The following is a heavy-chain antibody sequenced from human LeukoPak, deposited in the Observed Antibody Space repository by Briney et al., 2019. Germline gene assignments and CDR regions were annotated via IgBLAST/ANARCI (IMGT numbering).Heavy chain of an antibody. D-gene: IGHD2-8*01. CDR2: IYYSGST. J-gene: IGHJ5*02. Sequence: ASQTLSLTRTVSGDSISSGGDYWSWIRQHPGKGLEWIGYIYYSGSTYYNPSLKSRVTISVDTSKNQFSLKLSSVTAADTAVYYCARDIVHKWFDPWGQGTLVTVSS. CDR3: ARDIVHKWFDP. V-gene: IGHV4-31*03. CDR1: GDSISSGGDY.